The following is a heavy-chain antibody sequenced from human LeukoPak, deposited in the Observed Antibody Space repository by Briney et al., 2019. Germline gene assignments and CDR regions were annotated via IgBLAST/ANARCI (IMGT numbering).Heavy chain of an antibody. D-gene: IGHD3-3*01. CDR1: GGSISSYY. J-gene: IGHJ6*02. Sequence: PSETLSLTCTVSGGSISSYYWSWIRQPAGKGLEWIGRIYTSGSTNYNPSLKSRVTMSVDTSKNQFSLKLSSVTAADTAVYYCARGRFWSGYLAYYYYYGMDVWGQGTTVTVSS. CDR2: IYTSGST. V-gene: IGHV4-4*07. CDR3: ARGRFWSGYLAYYYYYGMDV.